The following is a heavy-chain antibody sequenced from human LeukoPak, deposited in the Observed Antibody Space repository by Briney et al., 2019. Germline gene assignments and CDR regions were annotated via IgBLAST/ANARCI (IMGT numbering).Heavy chain of an antibody. V-gene: IGHV4-59*01. CDR1: GGSISSCY. CDR2: IYYSGST. J-gene: IGHJ4*02. D-gene: IGHD6-19*01. Sequence: PSETLSLTCTVSGGSISSCYWSWIRQPPGKGLEWIGYIYYSGSTNYNPSLKSRVTISVDTSKNQFSLKLSSVTAADTAVYYCAREEIAVAGTGSYFDYWGQGTLVTVSS. CDR3: AREEIAVAGTGSYFDY.